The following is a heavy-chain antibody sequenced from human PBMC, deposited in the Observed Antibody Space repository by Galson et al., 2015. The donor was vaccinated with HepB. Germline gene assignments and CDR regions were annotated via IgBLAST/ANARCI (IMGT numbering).Heavy chain of an antibody. V-gene: IGHV3-30*03. D-gene: IGHD6-13*01. CDR3: ARDYASSWYFNHYYGMDV. J-gene: IGHJ6*02. Sequence: SLRLSCAASGFTFSTYSMDWVRQAPGKGLEWVAVISYDGSNKYYADSVKGRFTISRDNSKNTLYLRMNSLRAEDTAVYYCARDYASSWYFNHYYGMDVWGQGTTVTVSS. CDR2: ISYDGSNK. CDR1: GFTFSTYS.